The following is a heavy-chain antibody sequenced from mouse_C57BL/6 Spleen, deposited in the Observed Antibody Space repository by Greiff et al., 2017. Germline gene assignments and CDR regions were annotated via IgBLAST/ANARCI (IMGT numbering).Heavy chain of an antibody. V-gene: IGHV6-6*01. CDR2: IRNKANNHAT. J-gene: IGHJ4*01. CDR3: TRESASAMDY. D-gene: IGHD6-1*01. CDR1: GFTFSDAW. Sequence: EVQLVESGGGLVQPGGSMKLSCAASGFTFSDAWMDWVRQSPEKGLEWVAEIRNKANNHATYYAESVKGRFTISRDDSKSSVYLQMNSLRAGDTGIYYCTRESASAMDYWGQGTSVTVSS.